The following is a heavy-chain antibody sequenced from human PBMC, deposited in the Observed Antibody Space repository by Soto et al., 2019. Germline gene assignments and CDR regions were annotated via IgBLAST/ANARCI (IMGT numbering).Heavy chain of an antibody. Sequence: PVGSLRLSCAASGFTFSSYWMHWVRQAPGKGLVWVSRINSGGSTTSYADSVKGRLTISRDNAKNTLYLQMNSLRAEDTAVYYCAGDSSGYSYDAFDIWGQGTMVTV. CDR1: GFTFSSYW. J-gene: IGHJ3*02. D-gene: IGHD3-22*01. CDR2: INSGGSTT. V-gene: IGHV3-74*01. CDR3: AGDSSGYSYDAFDI.